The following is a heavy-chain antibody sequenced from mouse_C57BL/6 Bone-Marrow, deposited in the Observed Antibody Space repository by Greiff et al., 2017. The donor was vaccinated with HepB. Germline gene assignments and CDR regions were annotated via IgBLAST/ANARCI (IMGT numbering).Heavy chain of an antibody. V-gene: IGHV1-82*01. Sequence: VQLQQSGPELVKPGASVKISCKASGYAFSSSWMNWVKQRPGKGLEWIGRIYPGDGDTNYNGKFKGKATLTADKSSSTAYMQLSSLTSEDSAVYFCARDGNDGGGDYWGKGTTLTVSS. J-gene: IGHJ2*01. CDR3: ARDGNDGGGDY. CDR2: IYPGDGDT. D-gene: IGHD2-2*01. CDR1: GYAFSSSW.